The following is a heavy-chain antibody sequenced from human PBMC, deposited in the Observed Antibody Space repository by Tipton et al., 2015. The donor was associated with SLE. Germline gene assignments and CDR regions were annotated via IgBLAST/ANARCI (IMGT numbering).Heavy chain of an antibody. Sequence: TLSLTCTVSGGSISTGSYYWSWIRQPAGKGLEWIGRIYTSGSTNYHPTLKSRVTTSVDTSKNQFSLKLSSVTAADTAVYYCARDGWELFHAFDIWGQGTMVTVSS. V-gene: IGHV4-61*02. D-gene: IGHD1-26*01. CDR1: GGSISTGSYY. J-gene: IGHJ3*02. CDR2: IYTSGST. CDR3: ARDGWELFHAFDI.